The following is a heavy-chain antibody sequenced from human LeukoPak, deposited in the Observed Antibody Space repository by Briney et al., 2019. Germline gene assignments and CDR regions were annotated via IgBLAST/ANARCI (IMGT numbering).Heavy chain of an antibody. V-gene: IGHV3-66*02. CDR2: IYSGGSK. CDR3: ARAGTWVRGVFDY. J-gene: IGHJ4*02. Sequence: PGGSLRLSCAASGFTVSSNYMSWVRQAPGKGLQWVSVIYSGGSKYYADSVKGRFTISRDNSKNTLYLQMNSLSAGDTAVYYCARAGTWVRGVFDYWGQGTLVTVSS. D-gene: IGHD3-10*01. CDR1: GFTVSSNY.